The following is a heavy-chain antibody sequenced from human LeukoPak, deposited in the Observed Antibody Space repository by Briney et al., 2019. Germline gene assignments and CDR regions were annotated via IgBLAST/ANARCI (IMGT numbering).Heavy chain of an antibody. CDR2: ITSTSSYI. Sequence: GGSLRLSCVASGFTFTSHGMNWVRQAPGKGLEWVSSITSTSSYIYYGDSVKGRFTTSRDNAKNSLFLQMHSLRAEDTAVYYCARGSGWYNFFDSWGQGTLVSVSS. V-gene: IGHV3-21*01. CDR3: ARGSGWYNFFDS. J-gene: IGHJ4*02. D-gene: IGHD6-19*01. CDR1: GFTFTSHG.